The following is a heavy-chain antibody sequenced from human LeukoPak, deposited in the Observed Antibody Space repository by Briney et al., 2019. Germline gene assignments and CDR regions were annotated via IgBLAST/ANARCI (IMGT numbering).Heavy chain of an antibody. V-gene: IGHV3-23*01. D-gene: IGHD3-3*01. J-gene: IGHJ4*02. CDR1: GFTFSNFA. Sequence: GGSLRLSCSASGFTFSNFAMSWVRQAPGKGLEWVSAVSSDGINTYYTDSLKGRFTISRDNSKNKVFLQMHSLTAEDTAVYYCAKPFGFLEWLYGGYFDSWGQGTLVTVSS. CDR3: AKPFGFLEWLYGGYFDS. CDR2: VSSDGINT.